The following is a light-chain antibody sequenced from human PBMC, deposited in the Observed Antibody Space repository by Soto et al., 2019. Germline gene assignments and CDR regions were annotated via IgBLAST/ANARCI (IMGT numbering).Light chain of an antibody. V-gene: IGLV2-23*02. CDR3: CSYVVSYV. Sequence: QSALTQPASVSGSPGQSITISCTGTRSDVGSYNLVSWYQQHPGKAPKLMIDEVSKRPSGVSNRFSGSKSGNTASLTISGLQAEDEADYYCCSYVVSYVFGTGTKLTVL. CDR2: EVS. J-gene: IGLJ1*01. CDR1: RSDVGSYNL.